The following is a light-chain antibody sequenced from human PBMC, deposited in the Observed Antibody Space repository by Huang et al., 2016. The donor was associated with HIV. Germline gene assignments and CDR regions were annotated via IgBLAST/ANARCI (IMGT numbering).Light chain of an antibody. CDR1: RSVFYSSHNNNY. CDR2: VAS. V-gene: IGKV4-1*01. Sequence: DILMTQSPDFLAVSLGERATINCRSRRSVFYSSHNNNYLAWYQQQPGQPPKLLSHVASTRQSGVPDRFSGSGSGTDFTLTISSLQAEDVAIYYCQQYYTSPFTFGPGTKVDVK. J-gene: IGKJ3*01. CDR3: QQYYTSPFT.